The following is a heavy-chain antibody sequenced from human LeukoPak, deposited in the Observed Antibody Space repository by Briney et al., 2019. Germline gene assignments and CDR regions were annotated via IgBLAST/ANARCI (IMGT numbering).Heavy chain of an antibody. CDR3: ARTVRGYSYGDFDY. CDR2: IWYGGSNK. Sequence: GRSLRLSCAASGFTFSSYGMHWVRQAPGKGLEWVAVIWYGGSNKFYADSVKGRFTISRDNSNNTLFLQMNSLRAEDTAVYYCARTVRGYSYGDFDYWGQGTLVTVSS. V-gene: IGHV3-33*01. J-gene: IGHJ4*02. D-gene: IGHD5-18*01. CDR1: GFTFSSYG.